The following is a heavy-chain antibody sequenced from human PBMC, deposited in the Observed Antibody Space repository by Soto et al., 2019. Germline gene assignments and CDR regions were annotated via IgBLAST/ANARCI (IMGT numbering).Heavy chain of an antibody. CDR1: GGSISSSSYY. CDR2: IYYSGST. CDR3: GYYGSGSYESIRSIEY. D-gene: IGHD3-10*01. Sequence: SETLSLTCTVSGGSISSSSYYWGWIRQPPWKGLEWIGSIYYSGSTYYNPSLKSRVTISVDTSKNQFSLKLSSVTAADTAVYYCGYYGSGSYESIRSIEYWGQGTLVNVSS. J-gene: IGHJ4*02. V-gene: IGHV4-39*01.